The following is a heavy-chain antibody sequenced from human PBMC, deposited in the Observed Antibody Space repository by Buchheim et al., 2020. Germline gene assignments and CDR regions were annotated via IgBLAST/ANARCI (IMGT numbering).Heavy chain of an antibody. CDR1: GYTFTSYY. J-gene: IGHJ4*02. CDR3: ARVYCTAGRCSDFDY. D-gene: IGHD2-15*01. V-gene: IGHV1-46*01. Sequence: QVQLVQSGAEVKKPGASVKVSCKASGYTFTSYYVHWVRQAPGQGLEWMGIINPSSGSTSYSQKFQGRVTMTRETSTCTVHMELSSLRSEDTAVYYCARVYCTAGRCSDFDYWGQGTL. CDR2: INPSSGST.